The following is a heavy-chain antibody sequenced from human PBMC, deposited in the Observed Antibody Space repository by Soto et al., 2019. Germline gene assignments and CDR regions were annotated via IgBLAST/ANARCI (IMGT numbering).Heavy chain of an antibody. J-gene: IGHJ6*02. CDR3: ARGPWGNYYYGMDV. V-gene: IGHV4-59*01. D-gene: IGHD3-16*01. Sequence: QVQLQESGPGLVKPSETLSLTCTVSGGSISSYYWSWIRQPPGKGLEWIGYIYYSGSTNYNPSLQSRVTISVDTSKNQFSLKLRSVTAADTAVYYCARGPWGNYYYGMDVWGQGTTVTVSS. CDR2: IYYSGST. CDR1: GGSISSYY.